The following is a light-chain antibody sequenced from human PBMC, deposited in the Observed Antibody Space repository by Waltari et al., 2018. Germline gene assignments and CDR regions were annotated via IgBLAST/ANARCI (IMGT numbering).Light chain of an antibody. CDR3: QQRSNWPRT. V-gene: IGKV3-11*01. Sequence: EIVLTQSPATLSLSPGERATLSCRASQSVSTYLAWYHQKHGQAPRLLIYDASNRATGIPAMFSGSGSGTDFTLTISSLEPEDFAVYYCQQRSNWPRTFGQGTKVEIK. J-gene: IGKJ1*01. CDR2: DAS. CDR1: QSVSTY.